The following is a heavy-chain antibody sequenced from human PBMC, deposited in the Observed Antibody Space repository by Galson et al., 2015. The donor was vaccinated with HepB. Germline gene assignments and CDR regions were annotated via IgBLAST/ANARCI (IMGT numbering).Heavy chain of an antibody. J-gene: IGHJ6*02. V-gene: IGHV1-69*01. CDR3: ARSKTGYDILTGQHYYYGMDV. CDR1: GGTFSSYA. Sequence: SCKASGGTFSSYAISWVRQAPGQGLEWMGGIIPIFGTANYAQKFQGRVTITADESTSTAYMELSSLRSEDTAVYYCARSKTGYDILTGQHYYYGMDVWGQGTTVTVSS. CDR2: IIPIFGTA. D-gene: IGHD3-9*01.